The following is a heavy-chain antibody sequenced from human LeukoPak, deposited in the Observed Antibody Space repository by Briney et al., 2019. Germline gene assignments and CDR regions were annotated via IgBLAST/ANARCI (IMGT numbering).Heavy chain of an antibody. CDR1: GFTVSSNY. V-gene: IGHV3-53*01. J-gene: IGHJ3*02. CDR3: AKRLWESKGLDPFDI. CDR2: IYSGGST. D-gene: IGHD5-18*01. Sequence: GGSLRLSCAASGFTVSSNYMSWVRQAPGKGLEWVSVIYSGGSTYYADSVKGRFTISRDNSKNTLYLQMNSLRADDTALYYCAKRLWESKGLDPFDIWGQGTMVTVSS.